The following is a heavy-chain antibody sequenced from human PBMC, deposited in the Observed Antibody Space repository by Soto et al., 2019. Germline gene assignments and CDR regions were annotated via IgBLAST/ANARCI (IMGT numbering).Heavy chain of an antibody. CDR3: ARGGAYYYDSSGYSPGDY. J-gene: IGHJ4*02. D-gene: IGHD3-22*01. CDR2: IWYDGSNK. Sequence: QVQLVESGGGVVQPGRSLRLSCAASGFTFSSYGMHWVRQAPGKGLEWVAVIWYDGSNKYYADSVKGRFTISRDNSKNTMYLQMNSVRAEDTAVYYCARGGAYYYDSSGYSPGDYWGQGTLVTVSS. CDR1: GFTFSSYG. V-gene: IGHV3-33*01.